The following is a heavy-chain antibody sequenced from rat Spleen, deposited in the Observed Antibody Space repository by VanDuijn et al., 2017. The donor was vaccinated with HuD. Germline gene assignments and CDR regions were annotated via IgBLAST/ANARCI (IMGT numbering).Heavy chain of an antibody. CDR3: ARHGDYGGYSEFFAY. J-gene: IGHJ3*01. Sequence: EVQLVESGGGLVQPGRSMKLSCAASGFAFSNYYMAWVRQAPTKGLEWVASISTGGGNTDYRDSVKGRFTVSRDNAKSTLYLQMDSLRSEDTATYYCARHGDYGGYSEFFAYWGQGTLVTVSS. V-gene: IGHV5-25*01. CDR2: ISTGGGNT. CDR1: GFAFSNYY. D-gene: IGHD1-11*01.